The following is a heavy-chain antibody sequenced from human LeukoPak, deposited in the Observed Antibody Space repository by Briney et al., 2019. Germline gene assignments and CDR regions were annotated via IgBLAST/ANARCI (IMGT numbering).Heavy chain of an antibody. J-gene: IGHJ4*02. CDR3: ARIRRGWSQNWDF. D-gene: IGHD6-19*01. CDR1: GFTCSSYW. CDR2: IKQDGSEK. Sequence: GGSLRLSCAASGFTCSSYWMSWVRQAPGKGLEWVANIKQDGSEKYYVDSVKGRFTISRDNAKNSLYLQMNSLRAEDTAVYYCARIRRGWSQNWDFWGQGTLVTVSS. V-gene: IGHV3-7*01.